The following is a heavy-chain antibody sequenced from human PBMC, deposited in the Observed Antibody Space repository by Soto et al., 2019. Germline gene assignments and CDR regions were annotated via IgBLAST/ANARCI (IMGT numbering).Heavy chain of an antibody. D-gene: IGHD2-21*02. CDR2: IYYSGST. V-gene: IGHV4-59*01. Sequence: QVQLQESGPGLVKPSETLSLTCTVSGGSISSYYWSWIRQPPGKGLEWIGYIYYSGSTNYNPSLKSPVTISVDTSKNPFSLKLSSVTAADTAVYYCARMTFDDYFDYWGQGTLVTVSS. CDR1: GGSISSYY. CDR3: ARMTFDDYFDY. J-gene: IGHJ4*02.